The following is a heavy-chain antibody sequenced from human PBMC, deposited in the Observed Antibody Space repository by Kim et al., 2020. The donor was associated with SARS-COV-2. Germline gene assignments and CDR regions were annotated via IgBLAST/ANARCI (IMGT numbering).Heavy chain of an antibody. CDR3: ARVYPGSSGYWLGY. V-gene: IGHV3-30*01. J-gene: IGHJ4*02. Sequence: ADSVEGRFTISRDNSKNSLYLQMTSLRAEDTAVYYCARVYPGSSGYWLGYWGQGALVTVSS. D-gene: IGHD3-22*01.